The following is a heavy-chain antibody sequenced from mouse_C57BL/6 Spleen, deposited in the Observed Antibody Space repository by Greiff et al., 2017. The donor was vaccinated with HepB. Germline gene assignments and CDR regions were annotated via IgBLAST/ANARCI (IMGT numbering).Heavy chain of an antibody. D-gene: IGHD2-12*01. J-gene: IGHJ1*03. CDR2: INPNNGGT. Sequence: EVQLQQSGPELVKPGASVKMSCKASGYTFTDYNMHWVKQSHGKSLEWIGYINPNNGGTSYNQKFKGKATLTVNKSSSTAYRELRSLTSEDSAVYYCAGAYYTHGLYFDVWGTGTTVTVSS. V-gene: IGHV1-22*01. CDR1: GYTFTDYN. CDR3: AGAYYTHGLYFDV.